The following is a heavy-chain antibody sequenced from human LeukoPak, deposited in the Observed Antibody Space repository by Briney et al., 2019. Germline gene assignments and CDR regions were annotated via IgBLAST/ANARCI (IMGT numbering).Heavy chain of an antibody. Sequence: PGGSLRLSCAASGFTFSNFAMSWVRQAPGKGLEWVSAISTSGGSTYYADSVEGRFTISRDNSKNTLYLQMNSLRAEDTAVYYCAKRRSTVTTVDSWGQGTLVTVSS. D-gene: IGHD4-17*01. CDR3: AKRRSTVTTVDS. J-gene: IGHJ4*02. CDR2: ISTSGGST. V-gene: IGHV3-23*01. CDR1: GFTFSNFA.